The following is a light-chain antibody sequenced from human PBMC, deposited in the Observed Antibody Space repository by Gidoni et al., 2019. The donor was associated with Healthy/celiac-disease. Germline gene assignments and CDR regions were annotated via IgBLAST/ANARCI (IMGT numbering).Light chain of an antibody. CDR1: QSVSSSY. V-gene: IGKV3-20*01. CDR2: GAS. Sequence: EIVLTQSPGTLSLSPGERATLSCRASQSVSSSYLAWYQQKPGQAPRLLIYGASSRATGIPDRFSSSGSGTDFTLTISRLEPEDFAVYYCQQYGSSPQTFXQXTKVXIK. CDR3: QQYGSSPQT. J-gene: IGKJ1*01.